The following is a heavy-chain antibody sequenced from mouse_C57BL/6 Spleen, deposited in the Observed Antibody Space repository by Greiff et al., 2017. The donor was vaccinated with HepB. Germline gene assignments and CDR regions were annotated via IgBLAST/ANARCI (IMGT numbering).Heavy chain of an antibody. CDR1: GFTFSSYG. Sequence: EVQLVESGGDLVKPGGSLKLSCAASGFTFSSYGMSWVRQTPDKRLEWVATISSGGSYTYYPDSVKGRFTISRDNAKNTLYLQMSSLKSEDTAMYYCARQGLLYYDYPYYFDYWGQGTTLTVSS. CDR3: ARQGLLYYDYPYYFDY. D-gene: IGHD2-4*01. V-gene: IGHV5-6*01. CDR2: ISSGGSYT. J-gene: IGHJ2*01.